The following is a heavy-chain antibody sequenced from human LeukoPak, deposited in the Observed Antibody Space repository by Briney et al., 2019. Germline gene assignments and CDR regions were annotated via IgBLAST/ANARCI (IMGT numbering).Heavy chain of an antibody. CDR3: ARYIGAAAGYFDY. CDR1: GFTFSSYW. V-gene: IGHV3-7*01. CDR2: IKQDGSEK. D-gene: IGHD6-13*01. Sequence: PGGSLRLSCAASGFTFSSYWMSWVRQAPGKGLEWVANIKQDGSEKYYVDSVKGRFIISRDNAKNSLYLQMNSLRAEDTAVYYCARYIGAAAGYFDYWGQGTLVTVSS. J-gene: IGHJ4*02.